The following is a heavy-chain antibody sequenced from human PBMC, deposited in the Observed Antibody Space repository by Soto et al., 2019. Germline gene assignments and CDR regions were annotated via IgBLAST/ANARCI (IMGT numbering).Heavy chain of an antibody. D-gene: IGHD6-6*01. V-gene: IGHV1-69*06. CDR3: ARGPARPDYYYGMDV. J-gene: IGHJ6*02. CDR2: IIPIFGTA. Sequence: SVKVSCKASGGTFSSYSISWVRQAPGQGLEWMGGIIPIFGTANYAQKFQGRVTITADKSTSTAYMELSSLRSEDTAVYYCARGPARPDYYYGMDVWGQGTTVTVSS. CDR1: GGTFSSYS.